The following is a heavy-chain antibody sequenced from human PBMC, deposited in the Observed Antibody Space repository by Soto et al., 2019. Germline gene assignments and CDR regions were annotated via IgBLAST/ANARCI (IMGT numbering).Heavy chain of an antibody. D-gene: IGHD5-18*01. J-gene: IGHJ5*02. Sequence: EVQLLESGGGLVQPGGSLRLSCAASEFVFATSVMRWVRQAPGKGLEWVAAITATGRGTYYADSVKGRFTVSRDNSNDTLYLQRSRLRVDDTAIYYCARRGYNYGTESPSREGGEDLWGQGTLLVVSS. CDR3: ARRGYNYGTESPSREGGEDL. V-gene: IGHV3-23*01. CDR1: EFVFATSV. CDR2: ITATGRGT.